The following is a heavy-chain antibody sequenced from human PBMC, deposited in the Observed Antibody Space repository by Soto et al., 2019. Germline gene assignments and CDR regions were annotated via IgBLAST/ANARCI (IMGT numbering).Heavy chain of an antibody. V-gene: IGHV1-8*01. CDR3: ARAYGDYDYFDY. D-gene: IGHD4-17*01. Sequence: ASVKVSCKAAGYTYTSNDINWVRQATGQGLEWMGWMNPNNGNTNYAQKFQGRVTMTRNTSMSTAYMELRSLRSDDTAVYYCARAYGDYDYFDYWGQGTLVTVSS. J-gene: IGHJ4*02. CDR2: MNPNNGNT. CDR1: GYTYTSND.